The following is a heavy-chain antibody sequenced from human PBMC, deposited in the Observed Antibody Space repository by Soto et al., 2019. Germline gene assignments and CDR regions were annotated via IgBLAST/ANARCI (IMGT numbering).Heavy chain of an antibody. Sequence: ASVKVSCKASGYTFTSYDINWVRLATGQGLEWMGWMNPNSANTGYAQKFQGRVTMTRNTSISTAYMELTSLRSEDTAVYYCARAIRIMNLHYYYMDVWGKGTTVTVSS. J-gene: IGHJ6*03. CDR3: ARAIRIMNLHYYYMDV. D-gene: IGHD3-16*01. CDR1: GYTFTSYD. CDR2: MNPNSANT. V-gene: IGHV1-8*01.